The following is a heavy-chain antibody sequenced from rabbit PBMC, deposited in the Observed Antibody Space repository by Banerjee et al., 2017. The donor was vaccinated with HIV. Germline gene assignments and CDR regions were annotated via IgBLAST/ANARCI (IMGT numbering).Heavy chain of an antibody. D-gene: IGHD6-1*01. J-gene: IGHJ4*01. CDR2: IYGGSDST. V-gene: IGHV1S40*01. CDR3: ARDRTGDGYLYFNL. Sequence: QSLEESGGDLVKPGASLTLTCTASGFSFSSSYYMCWVRQAPGKGLEWIACIYGGSDSTYYASWAKGRFTISKTSSTTVTLQMTSLTAADTATYFCARDRTGDGYLYFNLWGPGTLVTVS. CDR1: GFSFSSSYY.